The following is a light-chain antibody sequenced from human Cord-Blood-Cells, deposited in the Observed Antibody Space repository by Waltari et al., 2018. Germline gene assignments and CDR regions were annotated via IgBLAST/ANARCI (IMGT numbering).Light chain of an antibody. J-gene: IGKJ4*01. V-gene: IGKV3-15*01. CDR1: QSVSSN. Sequence: DIVITLSPATLSVAQGQRATLSCRASQSVSSNLAWDQQSPGQAPRLLIYGASTRATVIPARFSGSGSGTEFTLTIGSLQSEDFAVYYCQQYNNWPPLSFSGGTKVEIK. CDR2: GAS. CDR3: QQYNNWPPLS.